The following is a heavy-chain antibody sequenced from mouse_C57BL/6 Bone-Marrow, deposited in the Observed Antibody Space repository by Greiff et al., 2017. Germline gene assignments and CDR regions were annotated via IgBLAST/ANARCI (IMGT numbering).Heavy chain of an antibody. V-gene: IGHV1-15*01. CDR2: IDPETGGT. J-gene: IGHJ2*01. CDR1: GYTFTDYE. Sequence: VKVVESGAELVRPGASVTLSCKASGYTFTDYEMHWVKQTPVHGLEWIGAIDPETGGTAYNQKFKGKAILTADKSSSTAYMELRSLTSEDSAVYYCTRGDGYLYYFDYWGQGTTLTVSS. D-gene: IGHD2-3*01. CDR3: TRGDGYLYYFDY.